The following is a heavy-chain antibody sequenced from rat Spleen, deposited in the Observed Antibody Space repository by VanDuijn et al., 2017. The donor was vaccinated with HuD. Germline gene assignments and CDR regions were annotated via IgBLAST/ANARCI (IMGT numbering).Heavy chain of an antibody. V-gene: IGHV5-29*01. D-gene: IGHD3-1*01. CDR1: GFTFSDYY. CDR3: ARHGIRAPVMDA. J-gene: IGHJ4*01. Sequence: EVQLVESDGGLVQPGRSLKLSCAASGFTFSDYYMAWVRQAPTKGLEWVATISYDGSSTYYRDSVKGRFTISKDNAKSTLYLQMDSLRSEDTATYYCARHGIRAPVMDAWGQGASVTVSS. CDR2: ISYDGSST.